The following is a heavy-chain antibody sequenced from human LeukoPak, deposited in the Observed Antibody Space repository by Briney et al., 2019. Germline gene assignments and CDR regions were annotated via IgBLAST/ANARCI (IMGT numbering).Heavy chain of an antibody. CDR3: TTRITMVRGVIIKGDY. J-gene: IGHJ4*02. D-gene: IGHD3-10*01. Sequence: GGSLRLSCAASGFTFSNAWMGWVRQAPEKGLEWVGRIKSKTDGGTTDYAAPVKGRFTISRDDSKNTLYLQMNSLKTEDTAVYYCTTRITMVRGVIIKGDYWGQGTLVTVSS. V-gene: IGHV3-15*01. CDR1: GFTFSNAW. CDR2: IKSKTDGGTT.